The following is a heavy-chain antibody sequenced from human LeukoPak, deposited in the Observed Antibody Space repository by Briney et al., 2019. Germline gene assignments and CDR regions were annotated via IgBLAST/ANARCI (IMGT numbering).Heavy chain of an antibody. CDR1: GYTFTSYY. V-gene: IGHV1-46*01. CDR3: ARAAEPTLLWFGESRNYYYGMDV. CDR2: INPSGGST. Sequence: ASVKVSCKASGYTFTSYYMHWVRQAPGQGLEWMGIINPSGGSTSYAQKFQGRVTMTRDTSTSTVYMELSSLRSEDTAVYYCARAAEPTLLWFGESRNYYYGMDVWGQGTTVTVSS. D-gene: IGHD3-10*01. J-gene: IGHJ6*02.